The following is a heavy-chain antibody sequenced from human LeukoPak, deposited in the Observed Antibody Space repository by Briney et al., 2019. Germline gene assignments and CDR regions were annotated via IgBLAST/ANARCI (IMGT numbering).Heavy chain of an antibody. J-gene: IGHJ4*02. Sequence: GGSLRLSCAASGFTFSDYSMNWVRQAPGKGLEWVASVNTVSSYIYYADSMRGRFTISRDNAKNSLFLQMNSLRAEDTAVYYRARLRRNSDRSDFFYYYDHWGQGTLVTVSS. CDR1: GFTFSDYS. CDR2: VNTVSSYI. D-gene: IGHD3-22*01. CDR3: ARLRRNSDRSDFFYYYDH. V-gene: IGHV3-21*01.